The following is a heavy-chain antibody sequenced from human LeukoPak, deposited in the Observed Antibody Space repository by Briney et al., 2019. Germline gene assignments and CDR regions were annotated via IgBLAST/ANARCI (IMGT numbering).Heavy chain of an antibody. J-gene: IGHJ4*02. Sequence: SETLSLTCTVSGGSISSGSYYWGWIRQPAGKGLEWIGRIYTSGSTNYNPSLKSRVTISVDTSKNQFSLKLSSVTAADTAVYYCARDRGYCSSTSCNIWGQGTLVTVSS. CDR3: ARDRGYCSSTSCNI. D-gene: IGHD2-2*02. V-gene: IGHV4-61*02. CDR2: IYTSGST. CDR1: GGSISSGSYY.